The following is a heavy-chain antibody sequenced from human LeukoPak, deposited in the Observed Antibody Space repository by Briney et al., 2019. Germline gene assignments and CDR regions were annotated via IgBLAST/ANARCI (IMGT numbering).Heavy chain of an antibody. CDR3: ARATYYYDSSYFDY. Sequence: ASVKVSCKASGYTFSTYVIIWVRQAPGQGLEWMGWISGYNGKTNYAQKFQARATMTTDTSTSTAYMELRSLRSDDTAVYYCARATYYYDSSYFDYWGQGTLVTVSS. J-gene: IGHJ4*02. D-gene: IGHD3-22*01. V-gene: IGHV1-18*01. CDR2: ISGYNGKT. CDR1: GYTFSTYV.